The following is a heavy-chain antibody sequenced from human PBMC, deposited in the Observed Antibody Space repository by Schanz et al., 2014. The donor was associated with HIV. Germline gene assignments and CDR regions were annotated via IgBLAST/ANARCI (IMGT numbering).Heavy chain of an antibody. CDR3: ARGSWYSSGWVDDQYYYDVDV. CDR1: GFPFSSYA. CDR2: ISSSGGYI. Sequence: EVQLVESGECLVKPGGSLRLSCTGSGFPFSSYAINWVRQAPGKGLEWLSSISSSGGYIYYADSVKGRFTISRDNSKNSVFLQMDRLRAEDTAVYYCARGSWYSSGWVDDQYYYDVDVWGQGTTVTVSS. V-gene: IGHV3-21*06. J-gene: IGHJ6*02. D-gene: IGHD6-19*01.